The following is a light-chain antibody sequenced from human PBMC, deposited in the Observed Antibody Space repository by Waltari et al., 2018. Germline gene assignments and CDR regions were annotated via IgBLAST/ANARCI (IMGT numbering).Light chain of an antibody. CDR1: SSDVGTYDY. CDR2: DVS. V-gene: IGLV2-14*03. Sequence: QSALTQPASVSGSPGQSITIYCTVASSDVGTYDYVSWYQQHPGKAPNLMIYDVSNRPSGVSTRCSGSKSGNTASLTISGLQADDEADYYCSSYTSSSTLVFGGGTKLTVL. CDR3: SSYTSSSTLV. J-gene: IGLJ2*01.